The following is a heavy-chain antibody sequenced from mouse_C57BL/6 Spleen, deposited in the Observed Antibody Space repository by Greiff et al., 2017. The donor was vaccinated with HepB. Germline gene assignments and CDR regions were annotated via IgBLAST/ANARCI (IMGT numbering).Heavy chain of an antibody. Sequence: QVQLQQSGAELMKPGASVKLSCKASGYAFSSSWMNWVKQRPGKGLEWIGRIYPGDGDTNYNGKFKGKATLTADKSSSTAYMQLSSLTSEDSAVYFCARYYDGYYVGFAYWGQGTLVTVSA. D-gene: IGHD2-3*01. CDR1: GYAFSSSW. V-gene: IGHV1-82*01. CDR2: IYPGDGDT. J-gene: IGHJ3*01. CDR3: ARYYDGYYVGFAY.